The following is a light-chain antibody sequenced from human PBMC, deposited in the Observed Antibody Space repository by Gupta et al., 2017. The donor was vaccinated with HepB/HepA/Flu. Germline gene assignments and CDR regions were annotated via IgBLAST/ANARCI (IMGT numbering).Light chain of an antibody. CDR2: LGS. Sequence: DIVMPQSPLSLPVTPGEPASISCRSSQSLLHSNGYNYLDWYLQKPGQSPQLLIYLGSNRASGVPDRFSGSGSGTDFTLKISRGEAEDVGVYYCMQALQTPLTFGGGTKVEIK. V-gene: IGKV2-28*01. CDR1: QSLLHSNGYNY. CDR3: MQALQTPLT. J-gene: IGKJ4*01.